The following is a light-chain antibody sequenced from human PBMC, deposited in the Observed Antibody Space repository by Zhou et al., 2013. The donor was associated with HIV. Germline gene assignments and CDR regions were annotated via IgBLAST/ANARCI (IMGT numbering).Light chain of an antibody. CDR1: QGISNY. Sequence: DIQMTQSPSSLSASVGDTVTITCRASQGISNYLAWYQQQPGKVPRLLIYESSTLKSGVSSRFSGGGSGTDFTLTITSLQPEDAATYYCQSYHSAPLAFGGGTKVQI. CDR3: QSYHSAPLA. J-gene: IGKJ4*02. V-gene: IGKV1-27*01. CDR2: ESS.